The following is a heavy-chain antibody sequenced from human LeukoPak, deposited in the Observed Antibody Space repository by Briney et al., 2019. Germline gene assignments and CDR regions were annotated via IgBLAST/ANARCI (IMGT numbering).Heavy chain of an antibody. CDR2: IYYSGST. CDR3: ARHFGPSGSYAPLLDLDY. J-gene: IGHJ4*02. D-gene: IGHD6-19*01. V-gene: IGHV4-59*08. CDR1: GGSISSYY. Sequence: PSETLSLTCTVSGGSISSYYWSWLRQPPGKGLEWIGYIYYSGSTNYNPSLKSRVTISVDTSKNQFSLKLSSVTAADTAVYYCARHFGPSGSYAPLLDLDYWGQGTLVTVSS.